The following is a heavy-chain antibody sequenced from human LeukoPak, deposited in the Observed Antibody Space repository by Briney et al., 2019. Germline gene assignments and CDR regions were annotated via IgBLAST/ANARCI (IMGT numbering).Heavy chain of an antibody. CDR3: ASWGRAAAGTPY. V-gene: IGHV3-21*05. CDR1: GFTFSSYS. Sequence: GGSLRLSCAASGFTFSSYSMNWVRQAPGKGLEWVSYISSSSSYIYYADSVKGRFTISRDNAKNSLYLQTNSLRAEDTAVYYCASWGRAAAGTPYWGQGTPVTVSS. CDR2: ISSSSSYI. D-gene: IGHD6-13*01. J-gene: IGHJ4*02.